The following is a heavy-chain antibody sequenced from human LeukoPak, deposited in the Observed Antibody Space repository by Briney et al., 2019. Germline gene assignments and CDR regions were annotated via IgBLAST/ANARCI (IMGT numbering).Heavy chain of an antibody. CDR1: GGSISSYY. CDR3: ARERKIVVVPAAILVGWFDP. J-gene: IGHJ5*02. Sequence: SETLSLTCTVSGGSISSYYWSWIRQPPGKGLEWIGYIYYSGSTNYNPSLKSRVTISVDTSKNQFSLKLSSVTAADTAVYYCARERKIVVVPAAILVGWFDPWGQGTLVTVSS. D-gene: IGHD2-2*01. V-gene: IGHV4-59*01. CDR2: IYYSGST.